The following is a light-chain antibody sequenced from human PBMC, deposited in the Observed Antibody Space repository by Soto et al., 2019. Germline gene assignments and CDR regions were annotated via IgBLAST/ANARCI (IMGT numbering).Light chain of an antibody. J-gene: IGLJ1*01. CDR2: EVS. Sequence: QSALTQPPSASGSPGQSVTISCTGTSSDVGGYNYVSWYQQHPGKAPKLMIYEVSKRPSGVPDRFSGSKSGNTASLTVSGLQAEDEADYYCSSNAGSLGVFGTGTKVTVL. V-gene: IGLV2-8*01. CDR3: SSNAGSLGV. CDR1: SSDVGGYNY.